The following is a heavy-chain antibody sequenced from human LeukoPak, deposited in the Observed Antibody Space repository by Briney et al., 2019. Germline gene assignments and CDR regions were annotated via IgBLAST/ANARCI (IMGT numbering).Heavy chain of an antibody. CDR3: AKEWARWCYDY. V-gene: IGHV3-30*18. J-gene: IGHJ4*02. CDR2: MSSDGSNK. Sequence: GGSLRLSCAASGFSFSTHGMHWVRQAPGKGLEWVAFMSSDGSNKYYADSVKGRFTISRDNSKNTLYLQMNSLRGEDTAVYYCAKEWARWCYDYWGQGTLVTVSS. CDR1: GFSFSTHG. D-gene: IGHD2-8*02.